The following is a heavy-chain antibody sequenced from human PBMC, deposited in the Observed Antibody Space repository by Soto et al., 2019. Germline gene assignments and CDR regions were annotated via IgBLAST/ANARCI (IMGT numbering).Heavy chain of an antibody. CDR3: ARDSRLGYCTNGVCYRNAFDI. J-gene: IGHJ3*02. CDR1: GFTFSDYY. D-gene: IGHD2-8*01. CDR2: ISSSGSTI. V-gene: IGHV3-11*01. Sequence: GGYLRLSCAASGFTFSDYYMSWIRQAPGKGLEWVSYISSSGSTIYYADSVKGRFTISRDNAKNSLYLQMNSLRAEDTAVYYCARDSRLGYCTNGVCYRNAFDIWGQGTMVTVSS.